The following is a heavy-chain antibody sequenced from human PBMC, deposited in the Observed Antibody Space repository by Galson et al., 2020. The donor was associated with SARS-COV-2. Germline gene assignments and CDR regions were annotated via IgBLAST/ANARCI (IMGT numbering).Heavy chain of an antibody. CDR3: ARDRTLLTPNDAFEI. D-gene: IGHD1-20*01. J-gene: IGHJ3*02. V-gene: IGHV4-59*12. Sequence: SETLSLTCTVSGGSISSYYWSWIRQPPGKGLEWIGYMYSSGSTNYNPSLKSRVTISMDMSKNQFSLKLNSVTAADTAVYYCARDRTLLTPNDAFEIWGQGTMVTVSS. CDR2: MYSSGST. CDR1: GGSISSYY.